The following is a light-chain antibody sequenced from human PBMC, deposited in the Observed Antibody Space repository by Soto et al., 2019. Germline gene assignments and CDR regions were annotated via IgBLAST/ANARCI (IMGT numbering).Light chain of an antibody. V-gene: IGKV3-20*01. CDR1: QSVSNNY. J-gene: IGKJ1*01. CDR3: QQYGSSGT. CDR2: GAS. Sequence: EILLTQSPGTLSLSPGERATLSCRASQSVSNNYLAWYQQKPGQAPRLLIYGASNRPTGIPDRFSGSGSGTDFNLTISRLEPEDFAVYYCQQYGSSGTFGQGTKVEIK.